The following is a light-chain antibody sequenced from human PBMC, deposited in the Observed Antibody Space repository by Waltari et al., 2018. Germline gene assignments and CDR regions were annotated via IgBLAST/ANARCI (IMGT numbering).Light chain of an antibody. CDR1: QSVRSY. J-gene: IGKJ2*01. CDR2: DAS. Sequence: EIVLTQSPATLSLSPGETATLSCRASQSVRSYLACYQKKPGQAPRLLISDASNRATGIPARFSGSGSGTDFTLTISSLEPEDFAVYYCHQRSDWPRTFGQGTKVEIK. V-gene: IGKV3-11*01. CDR3: HQRSDWPRT.